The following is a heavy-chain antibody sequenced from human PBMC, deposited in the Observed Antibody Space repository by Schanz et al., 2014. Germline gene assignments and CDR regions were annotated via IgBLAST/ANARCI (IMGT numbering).Heavy chain of an antibody. CDR3: ARDTAQSCIGPSCFEYFQH. J-gene: IGHJ1*01. D-gene: IGHD2-2*01. Sequence: QVQLVESGGGVVQPGRSLRLSCAASGFTFSNHGMHWVRQSPGKGLEWVAIIWYDGNNKKYADSVKGRFTISRDNSKNTLYLQVNSLRVEDTALYYCARDTAQSCIGPSCFEYFQHWGQGALVTVSS. V-gene: IGHV3-33*01. CDR1: GFTFSNHG. CDR2: IWYDGNNK.